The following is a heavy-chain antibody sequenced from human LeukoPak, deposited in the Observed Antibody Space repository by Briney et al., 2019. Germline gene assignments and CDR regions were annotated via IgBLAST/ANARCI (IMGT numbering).Heavy chain of an antibody. CDR3: AREYSSSTGPDV. CDR1: GDSVSSNSGA. CDR2: TYYRSKWFN. Sequence: SQTLSLTCAISGDSVSSNSGAWNWIRQSPSRGLEWLGRTYYRSKWFNDYAESVKSRISINADTSKNQFSLQLNSVTPEDTAVYYCAREYSSSTGPDVWGLGTLVTVSS. V-gene: IGHV6-1*01. J-gene: IGHJ4*02. D-gene: IGHD2-2*01.